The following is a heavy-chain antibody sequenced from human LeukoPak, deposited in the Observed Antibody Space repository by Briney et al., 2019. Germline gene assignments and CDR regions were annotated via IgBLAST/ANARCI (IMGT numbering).Heavy chain of an antibody. CDR2: IIPMFGTA. CDR1: GGTLRNYA. Sequence: GASVKVSCKASGGTLRNYAINWVRQAPGQRLEWMGGIIPMFGTANYAQKFQGRVTITADKSTGTVYMELRSLTSEDTAVYYCARGELHWFGELYRIDAFDIWGQGTMVIVSS. D-gene: IGHD3-10*01. V-gene: IGHV1-69*06. J-gene: IGHJ3*02. CDR3: ARGELHWFGELYRIDAFDI.